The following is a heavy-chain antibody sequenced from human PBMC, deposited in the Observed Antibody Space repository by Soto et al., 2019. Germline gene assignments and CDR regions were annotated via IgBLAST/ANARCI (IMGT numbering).Heavy chain of an antibody. Sequence: GASVKVSCKVSGYTLTELSMHWVRQAPGKGLEWMGGFDPEDGETIYAQKIQGRVTMTEDTSTDTAYMELSSLRSEDTAVYYCATLLNGALTYNWLDTWGQGTLVTVSS. J-gene: IGHJ5*02. V-gene: IGHV1-24*01. D-gene: IGHD3-10*01. CDR1: GYTLTELS. CDR2: FDPEDGET. CDR3: ATLLNGALTYNWLDT.